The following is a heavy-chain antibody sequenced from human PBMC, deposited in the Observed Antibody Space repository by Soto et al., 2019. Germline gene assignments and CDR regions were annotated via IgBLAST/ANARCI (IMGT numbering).Heavy chain of an antibody. CDR2: ISGSGGST. Sequence: GGSLRLSCAASGFTFSSYAMGWVRQAPGKGLEWVSAISGSGGSTYYADSVKGRFTISRDNSKNTLYLQMNSLRAEDTAVYYCARELRDYDILTGDYSYYYYYMDVWGKGTTVTVSS. CDR3: ARELRDYDILTGDYSYYYYYMDV. CDR1: GFTFSSYA. V-gene: IGHV3-23*01. D-gene: IGHD3-9*01. J-gene: IGHJ6*03.